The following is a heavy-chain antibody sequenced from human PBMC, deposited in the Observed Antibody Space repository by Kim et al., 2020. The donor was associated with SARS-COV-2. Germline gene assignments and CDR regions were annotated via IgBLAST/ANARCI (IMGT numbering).Heavy chain of an antibody. J-gene: IGHJ4*01. V-gene: IGHV3-30*18. CDR2: ISYDGSNK. D-gene: IGHD5-18*01. CDR3: AKDGGRYSYGYTPPDY. CDR1: GFTFSSYG. Sequence: GGSLRLSCAASGFTFSSYGMHWVRQAPGKGLEWVAVISYDGSNKYYADSVKGRFTISRDNSKNTLYLQMNSLRAEDTAVYYCAKDGGRYSYGYTPPDYWG.